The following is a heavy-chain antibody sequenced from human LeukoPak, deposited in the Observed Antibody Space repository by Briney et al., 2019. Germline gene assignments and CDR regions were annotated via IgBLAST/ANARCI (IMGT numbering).Heavy chain of an antibody. CDR3: ARARVVVPAAMVWWFDP. D-gene: IGHD2-2*01. V-gene: IGHV1-18*01. CDR2: ISAYNGNT. CDR1: GYTFTSYG. J-gene: IGHJ5*02. Sequence: ASVKVSCKASGYTFTSYGISWVRQAPGQGLEWMGWISAYNGNTNYAQKLQGRVTMTTDTSTSTAYMELRSLRSDDTAVYYCARARVVVPAAMVWWFDPWGQGTLVTVSS.